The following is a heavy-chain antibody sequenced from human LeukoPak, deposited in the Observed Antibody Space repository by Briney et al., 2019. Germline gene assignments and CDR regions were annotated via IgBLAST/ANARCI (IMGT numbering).Heavy chain of an antibody. CDR2: MNPNSGNT. CDR1: GYSCTSYD. CDR3: ARALSWTTESYYYMDV. Sequence: ASVKVSCKASGYSCTSYDINWVRQATGQGLEWMGWMNPNSGNTGYAQKFQGRVTMTKNTSINTAYMELSSLRSEDTAVYYCARALSWTTESYYYMDVWGKGTTVTVSS. V-gene: IGHV1-8*01. J-gene: IGHJ6*03. D-gene: IGHD3/OR15-3a*01.